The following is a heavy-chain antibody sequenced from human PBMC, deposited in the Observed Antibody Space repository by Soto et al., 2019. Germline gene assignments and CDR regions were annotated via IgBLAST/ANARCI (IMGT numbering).Heavy chain of an antibody. CDR2: ISYDGSNK. V-gene: IGHV3-30*18. CDR3: AKADVDTAMVDY. CDR1: GFTFSSYG. D-gene: IGHD5-18*01. Sequence: VGSLILSSAASGFTFSSYGMHWVRQAPGKGLEWVAVISYDGSNKYYADSVKGRFTISRDNSKNTLYLQMNSLRAEDTAVYYCAKADVDTAMVDYWGQGTLVTVSS. J-gene: IGHJ4*02.